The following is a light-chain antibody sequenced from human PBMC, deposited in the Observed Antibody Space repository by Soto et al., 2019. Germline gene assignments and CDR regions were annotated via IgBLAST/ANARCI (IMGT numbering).Light chain of an antibody. CDR3: SSYTSSSTLYVV. Sequence: QSVLTQPASVSGSPGQSITISCTGTSSDVGGSNYVSCYHQHPGKAPKLMIYDVSNRPSGVSTRFSGSKSGNTASLTISGLQAEDEADYYCSSYTSSSTLYVVFGGGTKLTVL. CDR1: SSDVGGSNY. V-gene: IGLV2-14*01. J-gene: IGLJ2*01. CDR2: DVS.